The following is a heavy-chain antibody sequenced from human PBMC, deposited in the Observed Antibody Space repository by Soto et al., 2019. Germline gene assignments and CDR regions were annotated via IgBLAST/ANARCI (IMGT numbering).Heavy chain of an antibody. Sequence: PGGSLRLSCAASGFTFSNAWMSWVRQAPGKGLEWVGRIKSKTDGGTTDYAAPVKGRFTISRDDSKNTLYLQMNSLKTEDTAVYYCTSDAPDSSGYTYYFDYWGQGTLVTVSS. CDR3: TSDAPDSSGYTYYFDY. V-gene: IGHV3-15*01. CDR1: GFTFSNAW. CDR2: IKSKTDGGTT. D-gene: IGHD3-22*01. J-gene: IGHJ4*02.